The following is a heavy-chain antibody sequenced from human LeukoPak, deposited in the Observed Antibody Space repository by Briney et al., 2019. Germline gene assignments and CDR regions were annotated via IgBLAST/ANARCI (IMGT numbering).Heavy chain of an antibody. Sequence: GASVKVSCKASGYTLTSYYMHWVRQAPGQGLEWMGIINPSGGSTSYAQKFQGRVTMTRDTSTSTVYMELSGLRSEDTAVYYCAQESRAVAGTFDYWGQGTLVTVSS. CDR2: INPSGGST. D-gene: IGHD6-19*01. CDR1: GYTLTSYY. J-gene: IGHJ4*02. CDR3: AQESRAVAGTFDY. V-gene: IGHV1-46*01.